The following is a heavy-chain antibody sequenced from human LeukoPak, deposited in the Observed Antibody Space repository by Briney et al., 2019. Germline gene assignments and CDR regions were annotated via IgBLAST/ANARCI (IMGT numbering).Heavy chain of an antibody. CDR3: EKDPRDSHGNWNDFDI. CDR2: ISYDVSKK. Sequence: PGGSLRLSCAASGFTFSIYGMHSVRHAPGEWLECAAVISYDVSKKYYADSVKGRFTISRDSSKNTLYLQIDSLRDEETDVYYCEKDPRDSHGNWNDFDIWGQGTKVIVSS. D-gene: IGHD3-22*01. CDR1: GFTFSIYG. J-gene: IGHJ3*02. V-gene: IGHV3-30*18.